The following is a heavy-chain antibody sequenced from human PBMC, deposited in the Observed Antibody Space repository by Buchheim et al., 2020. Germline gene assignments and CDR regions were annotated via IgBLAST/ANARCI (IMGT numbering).Heavy chain of an antibody. V-gene: IGHV3-7*01. J-gene: IGHJ4*02. CDR3: ADLDVY. CDR2: INGDGSQL. CDR1: GFTFTASW. Sequence: EVQLVASGGGLVQPGESLRLSCAASGFTFTASWMAWVRQAPGRGLEWVATINGDGSQLYYEDSVKGRFTISRDNGKESLYLQMNSRRVDDTAVYYCADLDVYWGQGTL.